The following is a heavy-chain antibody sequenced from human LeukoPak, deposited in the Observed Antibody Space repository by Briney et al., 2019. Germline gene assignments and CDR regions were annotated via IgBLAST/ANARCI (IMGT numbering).Heavy chain of an antibody. J-gene: IGHJ5*02. V-gene: IGHV1-46*01. CDR1: GYTFTSYY. D-gene: IGHD6-13*01. CDR3: ARTSSSRVWFDP. CDR2: INPSGGST. Sequence: GASVKVSCKASGYTFTSYYMHWVRQAPGQGLEWMGIINPSGGSTSYAQKFQGRVTMTRDTSISTAYMELSRLRSDDTAVYYCARTSSSRVWFDPWGQGTLVTVSS.